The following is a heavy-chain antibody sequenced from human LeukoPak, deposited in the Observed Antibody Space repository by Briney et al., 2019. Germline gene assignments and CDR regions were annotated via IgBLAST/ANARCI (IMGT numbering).Heavy chain of an antibody. V-gene: IGHV1-24*01. D-gene: IGHD3-10*01. CDR1: GYTLTELS. CDR2: FDPEDGET. CDR3: LVGELLYFDY. Sequence: ASVKVSCKVSGYTLTELSMHWVRQAPGKGLEWMGGFDPEDGETIYTQKFQGRVTMTEDTSTDTAYMELSSLRSEDTAVCYCLVGELLYFDYWGQGTLVTVSS. J-gene: IGHJ4*02.